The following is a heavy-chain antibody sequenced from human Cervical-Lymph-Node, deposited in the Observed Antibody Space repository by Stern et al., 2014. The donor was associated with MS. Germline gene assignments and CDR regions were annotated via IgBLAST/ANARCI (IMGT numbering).Heavy chain of an antibody. CDR3: ASPLTATSVPFGYYGMDV. CDR2: TVPLFCKP. Sequence: VQLVQSGAEVKKPGSSVKVSCKASGGTFSNYATSWVRQAPGQGLEWMGGTVPLFCKPNYAQKFQGRVTITADESTSTAYMDLSSLRSEDTAVYYCASPLTATSVPFGYYGMDVWGQGTTVTVS. CDR1: GGTFSNYA. J-gene: IGHJ6*02. V-gene: IGHV1-69*01. D-gene: IGHD4-17*01.